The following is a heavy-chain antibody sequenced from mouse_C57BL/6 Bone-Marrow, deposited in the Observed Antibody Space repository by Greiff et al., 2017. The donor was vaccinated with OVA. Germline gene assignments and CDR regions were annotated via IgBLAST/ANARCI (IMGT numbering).Heavy chain of an antibody. Sequence: VQLQQSGPELVKPGASVKISCKASGYSFTGYYMNWVKQSPEKSLEWIGEINPSTGGTTYNQKFKAKATLTVDKPPRTAYMQLKSLTSEDSAVDYCARWGYDAMDYWGQGTSVTVAS. J-gene: IGHJ4*01. D-gene: IGHD3-1*01. V-gene: IGHV1-42*01. CDR3: ARWGYDAMDY. CDR2: INPSTGGT. CDR1: GYSFTGYY.